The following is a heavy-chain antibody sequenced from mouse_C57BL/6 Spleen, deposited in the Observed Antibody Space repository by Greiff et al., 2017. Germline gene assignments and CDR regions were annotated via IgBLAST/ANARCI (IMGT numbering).Heavy chain of an antibody. CDR1: GYTFTSYW. Sequence: QVQLKQPGAELVKPGASVKLSCKASGYTFTSYWMHWVKQRPGRGLEWIGRIDPNSGGTKYNEKFKSKATLTVDKPSSTAYMQLSSLTSEDSAVYYCARWDYYGSSGYFDVWGTGTTVTVSS. CDR2: IDPNSGGT. V-gene: IGHV1-72*01. D-gene: IGHD1-1*01. J-gene: IGHJ1*03. CDR3: ARWDYYGSSGYFDV.